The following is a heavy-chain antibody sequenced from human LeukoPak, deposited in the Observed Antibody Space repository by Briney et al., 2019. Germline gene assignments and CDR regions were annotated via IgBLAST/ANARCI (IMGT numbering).Heavy chain of an antibody. Sequence: PSETLSLTCTVSGGSISSYYWSWIPHPPGKGLEWIGYIYYSGSTNYNPSLKSRVTISVDTSKNQFSLKLSSVTAADTAVYYCARAHPHFDYWGQGTLVTVSS. V-gene: IGHV4-59*01. J-gene: IGHJ4*02. CDR1: GGSISSYY. CDR3: ARAHPHFDY. CDR2: IYYSGST.